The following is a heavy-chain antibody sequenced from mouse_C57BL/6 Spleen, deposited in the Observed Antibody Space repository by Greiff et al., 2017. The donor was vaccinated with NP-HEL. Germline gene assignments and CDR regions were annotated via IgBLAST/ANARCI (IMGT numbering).Heavy chain of an antibody. V-gene: IGHV1-69*01. CDR3: ARSAYGSSDGGYFDY. Sequence: QVQLQQPGAELVMPGASVKLSCKASGYTFTSYWMHWVKQRPGQGLEWIGEIDPSDSYTNYNQKFKGKSTLTVDKSSSTAYMQLSSLTSEDSAVYYCARSAYGSSDGGYFDYWGQGTTLTVSS. CDR2: IDPSDSYT. D-gene: IGHD1-1*01. CDR1: GYTFTSYW. J-gene: IGHJ2*01.